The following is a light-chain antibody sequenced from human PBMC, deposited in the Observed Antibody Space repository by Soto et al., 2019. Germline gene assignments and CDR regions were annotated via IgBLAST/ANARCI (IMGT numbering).Light chain of an antibody. CDR1: QSISSW. CDR2: DAS. V-gene: IGKV1-5*01. J-gene: IGKJ4*01. CDR3: QQYNSYPPT. Sequence: DIQMTQSPSTLSASVRDRVTITCRASQSISSWLAWYQQKPGKAPKLLIYDASSLESGVPSRFSGSGSGTEFTLTISSLQPDDFATYYCQQYNSYPPTFGGGTKVEIK.